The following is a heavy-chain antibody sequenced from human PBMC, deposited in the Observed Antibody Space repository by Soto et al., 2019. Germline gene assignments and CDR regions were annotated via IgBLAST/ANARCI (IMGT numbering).Heavy chain of an antibody. CDR1: GFTFTTYA. V-gene: IGHV3-23*01. J-gene: IGHJ4*02. CDR3: AKEALGGATSDY. Sequence: EVQLLESGGGLVQPGGSLRLSCAASGFTFTTYAMNWVRQASGKGLEWVSAISGSGGSTYYADSVKGRFTISRDNSKNTLYLQMNSLRAEDTAVYYCAKEALGGATSDYWGQGTLVTVSS. CDR2: ISGSGGST. D-gene: IGHD1-26*01.